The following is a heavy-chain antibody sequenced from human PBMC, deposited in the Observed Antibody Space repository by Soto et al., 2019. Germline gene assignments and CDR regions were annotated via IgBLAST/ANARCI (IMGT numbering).Heavy chain of an antibody. CDR3: ARQAAAPGIDLWFDP. D-gene: IGHD6-13*01. CDR1: GGSISSSRSY. J-gene: IGHJ5*02. CDR2: IFYAGNT. Sequence: QLQLQESGPGLVKPSETLSLTCNVSGGSISSSRSYWAWFRQPPGKELEWIANIFYAGNTYYNPSLTCRVTVSVDPSKNQFSLKLDSVTAADTAVYYCARQAAAPGIDLWFDPWGQGTLVTVSS. V-gene: IGHV4-39*01.